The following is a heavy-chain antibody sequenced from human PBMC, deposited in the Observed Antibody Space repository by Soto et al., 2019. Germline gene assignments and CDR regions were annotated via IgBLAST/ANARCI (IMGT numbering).Heavy chain of an antibody. V-gene: IGHV4-59*01. CDR3: ARHGPGGSYSDY. Sequence: PEETLSLTCTVSGGSISSYYWSWIRQPPGKGLEWIGYIYYSGSTNYNPSLKSRVTISVDTSKNQFSLKLSSVTAADTAVYYCARHGPGGSYSDYWGQGTLVTVSS. D-gene: IGHD1-26*01. J-gene: IGHJ4*02. CDR2: IYYSGST. CDR1: GGSISSYY.